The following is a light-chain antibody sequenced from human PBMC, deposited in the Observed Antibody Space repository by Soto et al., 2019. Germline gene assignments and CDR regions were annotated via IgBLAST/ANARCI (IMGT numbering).Light chain of an antibody. V-gene: IGKV1-9*01. CDR2: GAS. CDR3: QQLNSFPIP. J-gene: IGKJ3*01. CDR1: PGIAHF. Sequence: IPLTQSPSSPAASLGDQVTISCRAGPGIAHFLAWYQQKPGKAPKLLIYGASTLQSGVPSRFSGSGSGTDFTLTISSLQPEDFATYYCQQLNSFPIPCGPGTKVDIK.